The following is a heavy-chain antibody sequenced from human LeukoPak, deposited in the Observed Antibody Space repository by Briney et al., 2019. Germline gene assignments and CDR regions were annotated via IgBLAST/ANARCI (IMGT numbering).Heavy chain of an antibody. Sequence: ASVKVSCKASGYTFTAYYMHWVRQAPGQGLEWMGWINPNSGGTNYAQKFQGRVTMTRDTSISTAYMELTRLRSVDTAVYYCAREGGSSGDYRSWFDPWGQGTLVTVSS. J-gene: IGHJ5*02. CDR3: AREGGSSGDYRSWFDP. D-gene: IGHD3-22*01. CDR2: INPNSGGT. CDR1: GYTFTAYY. V-gene: IGHV1-2*02.